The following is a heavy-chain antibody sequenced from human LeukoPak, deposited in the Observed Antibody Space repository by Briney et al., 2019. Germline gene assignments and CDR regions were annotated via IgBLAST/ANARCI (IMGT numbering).Heavy chain of an antibody. D-gene: IGHD3-22*01. CDR2: IHPNSGGT. V-gene: IGHV1-2*02. J-gene: IGHJ6*03. CDR3: ARVSYYDTDYYMDV. Sequence: ASVKVSCKASGYTFNIYGINWVRQAPGQGLEWMGWIHPNSGGTNYAQKFQGRVTMTRDTSISTAYMELSRLRSDDTAVYYCARVSYYDTDYYMDVWGKGTTVTVSS. CDR1: GYTFNIYG.